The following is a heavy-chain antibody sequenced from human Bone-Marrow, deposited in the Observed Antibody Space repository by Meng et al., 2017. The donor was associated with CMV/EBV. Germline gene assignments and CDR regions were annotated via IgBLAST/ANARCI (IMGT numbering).Heavy chain of an antibody. D-gene: IGHD6-6*01. V-gene: IGHV3-7*01. CDR3: ARVLQLGWFDP. Sequence: GESLKISCAASGFTFSSYWMSWVRQAPGKGLEWVANIKQDGSQKYYVDSLKGRFTISRENAQNSLYLQMSSLRVEDTAVYYCARVLQLGWFDPWGLGTLVTVSS. CDR2: IKQDGSQK. CDR1: GFTFSSYW. J-gene: IGHJ5*02.